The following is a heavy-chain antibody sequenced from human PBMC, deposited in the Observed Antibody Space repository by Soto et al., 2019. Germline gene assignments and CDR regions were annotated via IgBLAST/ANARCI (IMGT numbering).Heavy chain of an antibody. J-gene: IGHJ6*02. CDR1: GDPISSSKW. V-gene: IGHV4-4*02. CDR2: IDQNGIT. CDR3: ARLNRDYYYYGMDV. Sequence: SETLSLTCAVSGDPISSSKWWTWVRQTPGKGLEWIGKIDQNGITNYNPSLESRVTILKDNSKNQLSLKLTSVTAVDSAVYYCARLNRDYYYYGMDVWGHGTLVTVSS.